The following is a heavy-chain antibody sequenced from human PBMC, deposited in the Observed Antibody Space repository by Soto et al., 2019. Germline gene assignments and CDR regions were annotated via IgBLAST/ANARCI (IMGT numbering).Heavy chain of an antibody. Sequence: GGSLRLSCAASGFTFISYAMSWVRQAPGKGLEWVSAISGSGGSTYYADSVKGRFTISRDNSKNTLYLQMNSLRAEDTAVYYCAKVQTGGYSYGYYYGMDVWGQGTTVTVSS. CDR3: AKVQTGGYSYGYYYGMDV. J-gene: IGHJ6*02. V-gene: IGHV3-23*01. D-gene: IGHD5-18*01. CDR2: ISGSGGST. CDR1: GFTFISYA.